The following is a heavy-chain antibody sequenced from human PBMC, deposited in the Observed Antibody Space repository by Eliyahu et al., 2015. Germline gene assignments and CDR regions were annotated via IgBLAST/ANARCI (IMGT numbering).Heavy chain of an antibody. CDR3: ARDSRLVRDDYYYYGMDV. CDR2: TYYRSKWYN. J-gene: IGHJ6*02. V-gene: IGHV6-1*01. Sequence: QVQLQQSGPGLVXPSQTLSLXCAISGDXVSSNSXXWNWIRQSPSRGLEWLGRTYYRSKWYNDYAVSVKSRITINPDTSKNQFSLQLNSVTPEDTAVYYCARDSRLVRDDYYYYGMDVWGQGTTVTVSS. D-gene: IGHD6-19*01. CDR1: GDXVSSNSXX.